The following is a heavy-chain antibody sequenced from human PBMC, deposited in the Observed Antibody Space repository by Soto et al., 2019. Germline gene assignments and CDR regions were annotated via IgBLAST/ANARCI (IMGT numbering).Heavy chain of an antibody. V-gene: IGHV3-30*18. Sequence: QVQLVESGGGVVQPGRSLRLSCAASGFTFSSYGMHWVRQAPGKGLEWVAVISHDGSNKYFADSVKGRFTISRDNSQNXMYLQMNSLRSEDTAVDDWAKHLIAVAGDLHCMDVWGHGPPVTVSS. D-gene: IGHD6-19*01. CDR3: AKHLIAVAGDLHCMDV. CDR2: ISHDGSNK. J-gene: IGHJ6*02. CDR1: GFTFSSYG.